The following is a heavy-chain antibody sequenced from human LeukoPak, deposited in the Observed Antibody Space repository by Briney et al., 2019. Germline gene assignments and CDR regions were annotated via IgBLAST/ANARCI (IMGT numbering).Heavy chain of an antibody. CDR2: ISSSSSYI. Sequence: GGSLRLSCAASGFTFSSYSMNWVRQAPGKGLEWVSSISSSSSYIYYADSVKGRFTISRDNAKNSLYLQMNSLRAEDTAVYYCARDGITMIVPRAFDIWGQGAMVTVSS. CDR1: GFTFSSYS. CDR3: ARDGITMIVPRAFDI. D-gene: IGHD3-22*01. V-gene: IGHV3-21*01. J-gene: IGHJ3*02.